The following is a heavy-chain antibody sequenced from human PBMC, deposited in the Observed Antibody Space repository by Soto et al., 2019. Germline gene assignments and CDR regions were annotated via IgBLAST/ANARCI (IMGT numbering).Heavy chain of an antibody. D-gene: IGHD2-2*01. CDR2: IYHTGST. Sequence: PSETLSLTCTVSGGSISSLYWSWLRRPPGKGLEWIGYIYHTGSTNYNPSLQSRITISIDTSKNQFSLHLNSVTAADTAVYFCARIIPASVGQWGYYFDYWGQGALVTVSS. V-gene: IGHV4-59*11. J-gene: IGHJ4*02. CDR3: ARIIPASVGQWGYYFDY. CDR1: GGSISSLY.